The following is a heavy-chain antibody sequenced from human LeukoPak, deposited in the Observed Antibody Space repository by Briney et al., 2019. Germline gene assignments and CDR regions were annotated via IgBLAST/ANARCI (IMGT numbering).Heavy chain of an antibody. CDR1: GGSFSGYY. J-gene: IGHJ4*02. D-gene: IGHD1-26*01. CDR3: ARLWDSSGSY. V-gene: IGHV4-34*01. Sequence: PSETLSLTCAVYGGSFSGYYWSWIRQPPGKGLEWIGEINHSGSTNYNPSLKSRVTISVDTSKNQFSLRLRSVTAADTAMYYCARLWDSSGSYWGQGTLVIVSS. CDR2: INHSGST.